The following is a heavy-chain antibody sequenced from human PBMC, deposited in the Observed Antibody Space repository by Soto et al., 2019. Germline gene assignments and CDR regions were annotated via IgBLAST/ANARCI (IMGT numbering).Heavy chain of an antibody. J-gene: IGHJ6*03. CDR2: IIPILGIA. CDR1: GGTFSSYT. V-gene: IGHV1-69*02. D-gene: IGHD2-15*01. CDR3: ARVNIGYCSGGSCYLDV. Sequence: ASVKVSCKASGGTFSSYTISWVRQAPGQGLEWMGRIIPILGIANYAQKFQGRVTITADKSTSTAYMELSSLRSEDTAVYYCARVNIGYCSGGSCYLDVWGRGTTVTVS.